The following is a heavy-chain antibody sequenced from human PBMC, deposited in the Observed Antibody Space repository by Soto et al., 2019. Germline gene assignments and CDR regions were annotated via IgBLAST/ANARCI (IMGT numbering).Heavy chain of an antibody. CDR1: GGSFSGYY. CDR2: IYYSGST. D-gene: IGHD2-15*01. Sequence: SETLSLTCAVYGGSFSGYYWSWIRQHPGKGLEWIGYIYYSGSTNYNPSLKSRVTISVDTSKNQFSLKLSSVTAADTAVYYCARLPRYCSGGSCYWFDPWGQGTLVTVSS. CDR3: ARLPRYCSGGSCYWFDP. J-gene: IGHJ5*02. V-gene: IGHV4-59*08.